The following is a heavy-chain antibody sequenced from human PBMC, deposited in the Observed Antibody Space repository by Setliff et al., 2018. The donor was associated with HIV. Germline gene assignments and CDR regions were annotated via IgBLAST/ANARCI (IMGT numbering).Heavy chain of an antibody. CDR3: ARGRGWLQGFEL. J-gene: IGHJ4*02. D-gene: IGHD5-12*01. CDR1: GYSFTRYD. CDR2: MNPNSGNK. V-gene: IGHV1-8*01. Sequence: ASVKVSCKASGYSFTRYDINWVRQATGQGLEWMAWMNPNSGNKGYAQRFQGRVTMTRNTSINTAYMELSSLRSEDTAVYYCARGRGWLQGFELWGQGTLVTVSS.